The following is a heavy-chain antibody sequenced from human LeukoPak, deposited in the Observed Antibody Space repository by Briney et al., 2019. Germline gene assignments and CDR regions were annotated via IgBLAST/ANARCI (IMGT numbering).Heavy chain of an antibody. CDR2: IWFDGSNK. CDR1: GFTFSSYG. J-gene: IGHJ4*02. V-gene: IGHV3-33*01. CDR3: ARDPHPGFGEAGGPFDY. D-gene: IGHD3-10*01. Sequence: PGRSLRLSCAAAGFTFSSYGMHWVRQAPGQGVEWGGVIWFDGSNKYYADSVKGRFTISRDNSKNTLYLQMNSLRAEDTAVYYCARDPHPGFGEAGGPFDYWGQGTLVTVSS.